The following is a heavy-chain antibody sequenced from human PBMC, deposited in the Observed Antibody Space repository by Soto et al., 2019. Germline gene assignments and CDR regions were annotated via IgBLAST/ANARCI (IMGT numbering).Heavy chain of an antibody. CDR2: IIPIFGTA. Sequence: SVKVSCKASGYTFTNYPIAWVRQAPGQGLEWMGGIIPIFGTANYAQKFQGRVTITADESTSTAYMELSSLRSEDTAVYYCARDGGSWREMATIPDDAFDIWGQGTMVTVSS. V-gene: IGHV1-69*13. CDR1: GYTFTNYP. J-gene: IGHJ3*02. D-gene: IGHD5-12*01. CDR3: ARDGGSWREMATIPDDAFDI.